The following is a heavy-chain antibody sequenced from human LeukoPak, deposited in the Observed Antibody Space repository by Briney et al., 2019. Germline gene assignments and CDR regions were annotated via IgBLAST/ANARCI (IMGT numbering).Heavy chain of an antibody. D-gene: IGHD5-12*01. CDR1: GFTLSTYY. V-gene: IGHV3-21*01. CDR3: ARVWLDRRGYSGYEAFDY. J-gene: IGHJ4*02. Sequence: GGSLRLSCAASGFTLSTYYMSWVRQAPGKGLEWVSSISTSSSYIYYADSVKGRFTISRDNAKNSQYLQMNRLRVEDTAVYYCARVWLDRRGYSGYEAFDYWGQGTLVTVSS. CDR2: ISTSSSYI.